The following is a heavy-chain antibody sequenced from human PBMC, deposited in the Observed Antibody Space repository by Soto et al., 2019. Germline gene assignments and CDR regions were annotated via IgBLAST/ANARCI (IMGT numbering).Heavy chain of an antibody. Sequence: GESLKISCKGSGYSFNSYWIGWVRQMPGKGLEWMGIIYPGDSDTRYSPSFQGQVTISADKSISTAYLQWSSLKASDTAMYYCVRLTPARPRHYYYYCGMDVWGQGTTVTVSS. CDR2: IYPGDSDT. V-gene: IGHV5-51*01. CDR1: GYSFNSYW. D-gene: IGHD6-6*01. J-gene: IGHJ6*02. CDR3: VRLTPARPRHYYYYCGMDV.